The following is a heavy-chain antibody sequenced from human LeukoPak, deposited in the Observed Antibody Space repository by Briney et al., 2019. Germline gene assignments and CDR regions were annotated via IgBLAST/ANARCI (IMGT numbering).Heavy chain of an antibody. V-gene: IGHV4-39*07. J-gene: IGHJ6*02. CDR3: ARIREWYGMDV. CDR2: IYYSGST. CDR1: GGSISSSSYY. D-gene: IGHD3-3*01. Sequence: MPSETLSLTCTVSGGSISSSSYYWGWIRQPPGKGLEWIGSIYYSGSTYYNPSLKSRVTISVDTSKNQFSLKLSSVTAADTAVYYCARIREWYGMDVWGQGTTVTVSS.